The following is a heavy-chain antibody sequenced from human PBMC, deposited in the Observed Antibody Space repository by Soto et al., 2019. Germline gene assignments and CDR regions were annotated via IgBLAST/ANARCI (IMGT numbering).Heavy chain of an antibody. CDR3: ARGSDSSGYRIDY. J-gene: IGHJ4*01. Sequence: GGSLRLSCAASGFTFSSYWMTWVRQAPGKGLEWVANIKQDGSEKYYVDSVKGRFTISRDNAKNSLYLQMNSLRAEDTAVFYCARGSDSSGYRIDYWGHGTLVTVSS. CDR2: IKQDGSEK. D-gene: IGHD3-22*01. CDR1: GFTFSSYW. V-gene: IGHV3-7*01.